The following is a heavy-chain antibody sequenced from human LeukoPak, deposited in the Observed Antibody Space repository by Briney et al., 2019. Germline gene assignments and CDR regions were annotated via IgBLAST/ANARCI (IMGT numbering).Heavy chain of an antibody. CDR2: ISAYNGNT. CDR1: GYTFTSYG. D-gene: IGHD2-15*01. CDR3: ALLAYYYYYYMDV. V-gene: IGHV1-18*01. J-gene: IGHJ6*03. Sequence: GASVKVSCKASGYTFTSYGISWVRQAPGQGLEWMGWISAYNGNTNYAQKLQGRVTMTTDTSTSTAYMELRSLRSDDTAAYYCALLAYYYYYYMDVWGKGTTVTVSS.